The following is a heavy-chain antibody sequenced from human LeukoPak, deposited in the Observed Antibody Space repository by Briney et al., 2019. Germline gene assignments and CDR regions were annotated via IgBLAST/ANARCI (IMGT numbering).Heavy chain of an antibody. CDR2: INPNSGGT. J-gene: IGHJ4*02. CDR1: GYTFTGYY. D-gene: IGHD2-15*01. V-gene: IGHV1-2*02. CDR3: ARVVVAATAPHFDY. Sequence: ASVKVCCKASGYTFTGYYMHWVRQAPGQGLEWMGWINPNSGGTNYAQKFQGRVTMTRDTSISTAYMELSRLRSDDTAVYYCARVVVAATAPHFDYWGQGTLVTVSS.